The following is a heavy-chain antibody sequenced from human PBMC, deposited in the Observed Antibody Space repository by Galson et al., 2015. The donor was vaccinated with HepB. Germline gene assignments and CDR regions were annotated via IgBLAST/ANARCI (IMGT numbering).Heavy chain of an antibody. CDR3: ARHTSAVAGSGY. CDR2: IDPSDSYT. D-gene: IGHD6-19*01. Sequence: QSGAEVKKPGESLRISCKGSGYSFTSYWISWVRQMPGKGLEWMGRIDPSDSYTNYSPSSHGHVTISADKSISTAYLQRSSLEASDTAMYYCARHTSAVAGSGYWGQGTLVTVSS. V-gene: IGHV5-10-1*01. J-gene: IGHJ4*02. CDR1: GYSFTSYW.